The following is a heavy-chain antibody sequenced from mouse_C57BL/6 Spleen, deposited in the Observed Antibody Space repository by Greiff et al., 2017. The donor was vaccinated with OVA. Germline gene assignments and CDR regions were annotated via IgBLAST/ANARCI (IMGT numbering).Heavy chain of an antibody. CDR3: ARTISPYWYFDV. V-gene: IGHV5-17*01. Sequence: EVQLVESGGGLVKPGGSLKLSCAASGFTFSDYGMHWVRQAPEKGLEWVAYISSGSSTIYYADTVKGRFTISRDNAKNTLFLQMTSLRSEDTAMYYCARTISPYWYFDVWGTGTTVTVSS. CDR1: GFTFSDYG. CDR2: ISSGSSTI. J-gene: IGHJ1*03.